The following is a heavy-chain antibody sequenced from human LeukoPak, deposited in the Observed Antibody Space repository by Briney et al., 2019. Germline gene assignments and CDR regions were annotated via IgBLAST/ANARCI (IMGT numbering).Heavy chain of an antibody. CDR1: GGSISSYY. CDR2: IYYSGST. J-gene: IGHJ4*02. D-gene: IGHD2-2*01. CDR3: ARDCSSTSCHDY. V-gene: IGHV4-59*01. Sequence: SETLSLTCTVSGGSISSYYWSWIRQPPGKGLEWIGYIYYSGSTNYNPSLKSRVTISVDTSKNQFSLKLSSVTAADTAVYYCARDCSSTSCHDYWGQGTLVTVSS.